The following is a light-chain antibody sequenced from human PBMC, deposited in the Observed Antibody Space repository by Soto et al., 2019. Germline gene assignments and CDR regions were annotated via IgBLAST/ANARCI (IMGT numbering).Light chain of an antibody. J-gene: IGKJ1*01. Sequence: TVLTQSPGTLSLSPGERATLYCRASQNVSINLLVWYPPHPGQAPRLLIYGASSRATGIPHRFSGSGSGTDFTLTISRLEPEDFAVYYCQQCGNSSWTVGQGTKV. CDR3: QQCGNSSWT. CDR1: QNVSINL. V-gene: IGKV3-20*01. CDR2: GAS.